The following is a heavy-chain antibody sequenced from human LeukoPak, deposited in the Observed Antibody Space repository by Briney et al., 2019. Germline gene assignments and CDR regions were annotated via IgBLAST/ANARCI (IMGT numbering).Heavy chain of an antibody. V-gene: IGHV3-48*04. CDR1: GFTFSSYS. CDR3: ARVDSWRVYSGYIFDY. Sequence: PGGSLRLSCAASGFTFSSYSMNWVRQAPGKGLEWVSYISSSSSTIYYADSVKGRFTISRDNAKNSLYLQMNSLRAEDTAVYYCARVDSWRVYSGYIFDYWGQGTLVTVSS. CDR2: ISSSSSTI. D-gene: IGHD5-12*01. J-gene: IGHJ4*02.